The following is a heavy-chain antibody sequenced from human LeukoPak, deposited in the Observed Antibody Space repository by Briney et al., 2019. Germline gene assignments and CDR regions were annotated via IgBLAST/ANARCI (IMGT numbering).Heavy chain of an antibody. Sequence: PSETLSLTCAVYGGSFSGYYWSWIRQPPGKGLEWIGEINHSGSTNYNPSLKSRVTISVDTSKNQFSLKLSSVTAADTAVYYCARNTYCGGDCYHRCWYFDLWGRGTLVTVSS. CDR1: GGSFSGYY. CDR3: ARNTYCGGDCYHRCWYFDL. D-gene: IGHD2-21*02. V-gene: IGHV4-34*01. J-gene: IGHJ2*01. CDR2: INHSGST.